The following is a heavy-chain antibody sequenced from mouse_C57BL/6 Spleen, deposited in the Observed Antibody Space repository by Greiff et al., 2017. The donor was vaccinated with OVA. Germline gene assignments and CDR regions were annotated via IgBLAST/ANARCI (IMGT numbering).Heavy chain of an antibody. V-gene: IGHV1-61*01. J-gene: IGHJ2*01. CDR1: GYTFTSYW. Sequence: VQLQQPGAELVRPGSSVKLSCKASGYTFTSYWMDWVKQRPGQGLEWIGNIYPSDSETHYNQKFKDKATLTVDKSSSTAYMQLSSLTSEDSAVYYCARDYGSHCDDWGQGTTLTVSS. CDR3: ARDYGSHCDD. CDR2: IYPSDSET. D-gene: IGHD1-1*01.